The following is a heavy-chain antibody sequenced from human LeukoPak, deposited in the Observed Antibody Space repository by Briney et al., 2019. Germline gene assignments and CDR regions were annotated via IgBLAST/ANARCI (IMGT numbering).Heavy chain of an antibody. CDR2: MNPNSGNT. J-gene: IGHJ3*02. CDR1: GYTFTSYH. CDR3: ARGRYCSGGSCHDAFDI. Sequence: ASVRVSCKASGYTFTSYHINWVRQATGQGLEWMGWMNPNSGNTGYAQKFQGRVTMTRNTSISTAYMELSSLRSEDTAVYYCARGRYCSGGSCHDAFDIWGQGTMVTVSS. V-gene: IGHV1-8*01. D-gene: IGHD2-15*01.